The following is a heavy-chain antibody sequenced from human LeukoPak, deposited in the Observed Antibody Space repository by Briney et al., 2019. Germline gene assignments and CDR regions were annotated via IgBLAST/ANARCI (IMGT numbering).Heavy chain of an antibody. Sequence: GGSLRLSCAASGFTFSSYSMNWVRQAPGKGLEWVSPISSSSSYIYYADSVKGRFTISRDNAKNSLYLQMNSLRAEDTAVYYCARGAGSEDAFDIWGQGTMVTVSS. CDR1: GFTFSSYS. J-gene: IGHJ3*02. CDR2: ISSSSSYI. CDR3: ARGAGSEDAFDI. V-gene: IGHV3-21*01.